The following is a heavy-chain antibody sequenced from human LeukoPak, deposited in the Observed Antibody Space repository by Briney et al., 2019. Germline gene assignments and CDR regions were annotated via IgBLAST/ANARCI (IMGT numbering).Heavy chain of an antibody. CDR1: GGSFSGYY. Sequence: PSETLSLTCAVYGGSFSGYYWSWIRQPPGKGLEWIGSIYYSGSTYYNPSLKSRVTISVDTSKNQFSLKLSSVTAADTAVYYCARQRPDARYHNKSRTKFFDYWGQGTLVTVSS. CDR3: ARQRPDARYHNKSRTKFFDY. V-gene: IGHV4-34*01. J-gene: IGHJ4*02. D-gene: IGHD1-14*01. CDR2: IYYSGST.